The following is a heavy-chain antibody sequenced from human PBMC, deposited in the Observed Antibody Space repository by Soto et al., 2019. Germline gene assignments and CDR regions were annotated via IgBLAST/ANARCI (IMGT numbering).Heavy chain of an antibody. CDR1: GFTFSSYA. Sequence: PGGSLRLSCVASGFTFSSYAMSWVRQAPGRGLEWVSTIIGSGGSTYYADSVKGRFTISRDNSKNTMYLQMNSLRAEDTAVYYCATQNFDYWGQGTLVTVSS. V-gene: IGHV3-23*01. J-gene: IGHJ4*02. CDR2: IIGSGGST. CDR3: ATQNFDY.